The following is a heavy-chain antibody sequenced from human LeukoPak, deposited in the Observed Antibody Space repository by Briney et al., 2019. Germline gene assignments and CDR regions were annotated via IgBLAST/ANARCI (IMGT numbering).Heavy chain of an antibody. D-gene: IGHD3-22*01. CDR1: GGSISSYY. J-gene: IGHJ3*02. Sequence: SETLSLTCTVSGGSISSYYWSWIRQPPGKGLEWIGYIYYSGSTNYNPSLKSRVTISVDTSKNQFSLKLSSVTAADMAVYYCAKDQWDYDSSGYSHAFDIWGQGTMVTVSS. CDR3: AKDQWDYDSSGYSHAFDI. V-gene: IGHV4-59*01. CDR2: IYYSGST.